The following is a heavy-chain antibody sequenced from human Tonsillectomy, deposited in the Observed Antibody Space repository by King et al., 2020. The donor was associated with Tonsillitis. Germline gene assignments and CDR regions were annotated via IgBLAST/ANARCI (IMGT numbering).Heavy chain of an antibody. Sequence: QLVQYGAEVKKPGASVKVSCKASGYTFTSYGISWVRQAPGQGLEWMGWISAYNGNTNYAQKFQGRVTMTTDTSTTTAYMELRSMRSDDTSVYYCAREGWYGDYYYGMDVWGQGTTVTVSS. V-gene: IGHV1-18*04. CDR2: ISAYNGNT. D-gene: IGHD6-19*01. CDR3: AREGWYGDYYYGMDV. J-gene: IGHJ6*02. CDR1: GYTFTSYG.